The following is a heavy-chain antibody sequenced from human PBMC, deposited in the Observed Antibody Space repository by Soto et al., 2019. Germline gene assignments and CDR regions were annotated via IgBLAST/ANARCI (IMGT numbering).Heavy chain of an antibody. CDR3: TRGPSGDKVDF. CDR1: GGSVSSADWN. V-gene: IGHV4-30-4*08. J-gene: IGHJ4*02. D-gene: IGHD7-27*01. Sequence: QVQLQESGPGLVKPSQTLSLTCTVSGGSVSSADWNWSWIRQTPGKGLEWIGHIYEGGRTYSNPSLISRATISLDTSKNLFSPNLKSVTAADTAVYYCTRGPSGDKVDFWGQGLLVTVSS. CDR2: IYEGGRT.